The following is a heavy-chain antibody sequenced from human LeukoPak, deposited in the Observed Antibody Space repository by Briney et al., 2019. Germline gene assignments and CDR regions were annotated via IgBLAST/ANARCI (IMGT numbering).Heavy chain of an antibody. CDR1: GFTFSSYS. V-gene: IGHV3-23*01. D-gene: IGHD2/OR15-2a*01. Sequence: PGGSLRLSCAASGFTFSSYSMNWVRQAPGKGLEWVSVISGSGATTYYADSVKGRFTISRVNSKNTLYLQMNSLRADDTAVYYCAKAHFRHDYWGQGTLVTVSS. CDR3: AKAHFRHDY. CDR2: ISGSGATT. J-gene: IGHJ4*02.